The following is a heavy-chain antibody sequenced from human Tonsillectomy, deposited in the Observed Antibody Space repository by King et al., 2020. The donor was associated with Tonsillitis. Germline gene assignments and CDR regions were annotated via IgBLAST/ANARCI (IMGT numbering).Heavy chain of an antibody. D-gene: IGHD2-15*01. CDR2: IYYSGST. V-gene: IGHV4-59*01. CDR3: ARLIGYCSGGSCGDNWFDP. J-gene: IGHJ5*02. Sequence: QLQESGPGLVKPSETLSLTCTVSGGSISSYYWSWIRQPPGKGLEWIGYIYYSGSTNYNPSLKSRVTISVDTSKNQFPLKLSSVTAADTAVYYCARLIGYCSGGSCGDNWFDPWGQGTLVTVSS. CDR1: GGSISSYY.